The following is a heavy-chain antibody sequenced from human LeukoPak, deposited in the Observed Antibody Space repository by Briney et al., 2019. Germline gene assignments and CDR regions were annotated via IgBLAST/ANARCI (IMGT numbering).Heavy chain of an antibody. CDR3: ARDPTTVTPYYFDY. CDR1: RGTFSSYA. Sequence: SVKVSCKASRGTFSSYAISWVREAPGQGLEWMGRIIPIFGTANYAQKFQGRVTIPTDESTSTAYMELSSLRSEDTAVYYCARDPTTVTPYYFDYWGQGTLVTVPS. D-gene: IGHD4-17*01. V-gene: IGHV1-69*05. CDR2: IIPIFGTA. J-gene: IGHJ4*02.